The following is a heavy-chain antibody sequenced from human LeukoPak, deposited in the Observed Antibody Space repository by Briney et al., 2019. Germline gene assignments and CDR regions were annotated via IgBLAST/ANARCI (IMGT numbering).Heavy chain of an antibody. V-gene: IGHV3-7*03. J-gene: IGHJ4*02. CDR2: IREDGSEK. CDR1: GFTFSSSW. D-gene: IGHD6-19*01. CDR3: AKVSSGWYFDYFDY. Sequence: PGGSLRLSCAASGFTFSSSWMTWVRQAPGKGLEWVASIREDGSEKTSVDSVKGRFTISRDNAKNSLYLQMNSLRAEDTAVYYCAKVSSGWYFDYFDYWGQGTLVTVSS.